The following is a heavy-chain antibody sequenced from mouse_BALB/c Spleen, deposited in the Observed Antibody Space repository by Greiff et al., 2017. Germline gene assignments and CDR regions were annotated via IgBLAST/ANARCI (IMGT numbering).Heavy chain of an antibody. CDR3: ARMELDYDGYFDY. J-gene: IGHJ2*01. Sequence: ESGPQLVRPGASVKISCKASGYSFTSYWMHWVKQRPGQGLEWIGMIDPSDSETRLNQKFKDKATLTVDKSSSTAYMQLSSPTSEDSAVYYCARMELDYDGYFDYWGQGTTLTVSS. CDR2: IDPSDSET. D-gene: IGHD2-4*01. V-gene: IGHV1S126*01. CDR1: GYSFTSYW.